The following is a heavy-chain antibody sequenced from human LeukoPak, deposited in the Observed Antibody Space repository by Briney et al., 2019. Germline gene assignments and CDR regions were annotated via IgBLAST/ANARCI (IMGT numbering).Heavy chain of an antibody. CDR1: GFTFSSYW. CDR3: ARDYTGYFP. CDR2: IKTDGSEK. D-gene: IGHD3-9*01. Sequence: GGSLRLSCEASGFTFSSYWMSWVRQAPGKGLEWVANIKTDGSEKCYVDSVKGRFTISRDNAKNSLYLQMNSLRAEDTAVYYCARDYTGYFPWGQGTLVIVSS. J-gene: IGHJ5*02. V-gene: IGHV3-7*03.